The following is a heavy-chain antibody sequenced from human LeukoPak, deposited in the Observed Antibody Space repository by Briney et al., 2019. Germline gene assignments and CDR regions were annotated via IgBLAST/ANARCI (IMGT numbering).Heavy chain of an antibody. CDR3: ASLKTVPAATTYYYYGMDV. CDR1: GGSISSSSDY. V-gene: IGHV4-39*01. D-gene: IGHD2-2*01. J-gene: IGHJ6*02. CDR2: IYYSGST. Sequence: PSETLSLTCTVSGGSISSSSDYWGWIRQPPGKGLEWSGSIYYSGSTYYNPSLKSRVTISVDTSKNQFSLELSSVTAADTAVYYCASLKTVPAATTYYYYGMDVWGQGTTVTVSS.